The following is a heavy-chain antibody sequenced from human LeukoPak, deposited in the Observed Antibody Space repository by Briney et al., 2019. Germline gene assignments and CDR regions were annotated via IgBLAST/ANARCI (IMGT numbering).Heavy chain of an antibody. V-gene: IGHV3-74*01. CDR1: GFTFSSYW. CDR3: ARSRTGGYYYYMDV. J-gene: IGHJ6*03. D-gene: IGHD1-1*01. Sequence: GGSLRLSCAASGFTFSSYWMHWVRQAPGKGLVWVSRINSDGSSTSYADSVKGRFTISRDNAKNTLYLQMNSLRAEDTAVYYCARSRTGGYYYYMDVWGKGTTVTVSS. CDR2: INSDGSST.